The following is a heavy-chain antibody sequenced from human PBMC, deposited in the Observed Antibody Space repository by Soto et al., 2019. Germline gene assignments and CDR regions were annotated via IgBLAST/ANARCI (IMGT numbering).Heavy chain of an antibody. Sequence: PSGTLSLTCTVSGGSISSSSYDGGWIRQPPGKGLEWIGSIYYSGSTYYNPSLKSRVTISVDTSKNQFSLKLSSVTAADTAVYYCARLEWDYYDSSGPYYFDYWGQGTLVTVSS. J-gene: IGHJ4*02. CDR2: IYYSGST. V-gene: IGHV4-39*01. D-gene: IGHD3-22*01. CDR1: GGSISSSSYD. CDR3: ARLEWDYYDSSGPYYFDY.